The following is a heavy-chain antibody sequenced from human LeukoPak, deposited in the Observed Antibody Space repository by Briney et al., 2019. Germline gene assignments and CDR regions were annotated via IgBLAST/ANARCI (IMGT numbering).Heavy chain of an antibody. CDR2: ISGSGGST. J-gene: IGHJ4*02. CDR3: AKGPKLYSSSWYSSEGRFDY. D-gene: IGHD6-13*01. CDR1: GFTFSSYA. Sequence: PGGSLRLSCAASGFTFSSYAMSWVRQAPGKGLEWVSAISGSGGSTYYADSVKGRFTISRDNSKNTLYLQMNSLRAEDTAVYYCAKGPKLYSSSWYSSEGRFDYWGQGTLVTVSS. V-gene: IGHV3-23*01.